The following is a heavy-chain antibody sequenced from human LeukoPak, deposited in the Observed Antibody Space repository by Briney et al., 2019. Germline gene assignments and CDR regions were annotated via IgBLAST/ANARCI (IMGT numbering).Heavy chain of an antibody. CDR3: ARTSVVVVGASDYFDY. Sequence: PGGSLRLSCEASGFTFSSYWMTWVRQAPGKGLEWVAKIRQGGGVKYYMDTAKGRFTLSRDNAKSSLYLQMNSLRVEDTAMYFCARTSVVVVGASDYFDYWGQGTLVTVSS. D-gene: IGHD2-2*01. V-gene: IGHV3-7*03. CDR1: GFTFSSYW. J-gene: IGHJ4*02. CDR2: IRQGGGVK.